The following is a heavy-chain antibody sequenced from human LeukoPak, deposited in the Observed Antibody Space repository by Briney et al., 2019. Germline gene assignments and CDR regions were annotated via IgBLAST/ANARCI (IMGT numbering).Heavy chain of an antibody. CDR3: VRLFVQEPSGWFDP. CDR1: GYSFSSYE. J-gene: IGHJ5*02. D-gene: IGHD3-10*01. Sequence: ASVKVSCKTSGYSFSSYEINWVRQPPGQGLEWMGWMNPNSGNTAYAQKFQGRITMTRDASIRTAYMELNSLRSEDTAVDYCVRLFVQEPSGWFDPWGQGTLVTVS. CDR2: MNPNSGNT. V-gene: IGHV1-8*01.